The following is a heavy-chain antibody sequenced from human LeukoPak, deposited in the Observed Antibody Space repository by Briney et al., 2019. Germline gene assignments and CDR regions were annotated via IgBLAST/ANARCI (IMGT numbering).Heavy chain of an antibody. CDR1: GFTFSSYA. D-gene: IGHD6-19*01. Sequence: GGSLRLSCAASGFTFSSYAMHWVRQAPGKGLEWVAVISYDGSNKYYADSVKGRFTISRDNSKNTLYLQMNSLRAEDTAVYYCARVGVAGTGGVDYWGQGTLVTVPS. V-gene: IGHV3-30*04. J-gene: IGHJ4*02. CDR2: ISYDGSNK. CDR3: ARVGVAGTGGVDY.